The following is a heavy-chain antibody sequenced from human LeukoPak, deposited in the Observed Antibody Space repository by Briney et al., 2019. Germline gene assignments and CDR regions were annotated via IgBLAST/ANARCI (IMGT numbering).Heavy chain of an antibody. CDR3: ARVKWQWLVLDYFDY. D-gene: IGHD6-19*01. V-gene: IGHV3-7*01. Sequence: PGGSLRLSCAASGFTFSSYWMSWVRQAPGKGLEWVANIKQDGSEKYYVDSVKGRFTISRDNAKNSLYLQMNSLRAEGTAVYYCARVKWQWLVLDYFDYWGQGALVTVSS. CDR2: IKQDGSEK. CDR1: GFTFSSYW. J-gene: IGHJ4*02.